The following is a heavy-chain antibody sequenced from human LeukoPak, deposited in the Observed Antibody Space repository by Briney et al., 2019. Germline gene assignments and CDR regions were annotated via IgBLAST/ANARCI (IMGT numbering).Heavy chain of an antibody. CDR2: IYGGGST. CDR1: GFTVSSNF. Sequence: GGSLRLSCAASGFTVSSNFMAWVRQAPGKGLEWVSVIYGGGSTFYADSVKGRSTISRDNSQNTMYLQMNGLRAEDTAVYYCAKDQATGCSGGSCYSRGFDYWGQGTLVTVSS. D-gene: IGHD2-15*01. V-gene: IGHV3-53*01. J-gene: IGHJ4*02. CDR3: AKDQATGCSGGSCYSRGFDY.